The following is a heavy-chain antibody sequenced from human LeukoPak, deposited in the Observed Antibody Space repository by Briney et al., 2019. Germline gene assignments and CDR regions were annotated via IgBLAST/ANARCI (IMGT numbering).Heavy chain of an antibody. V-gene: IGHV1-2*02. D-gene: IGHD2-8*01. J-gene: IGHJ4*02. Sequence: ASVKVSCKASGYTFTAQYMHWVRQAPGQGLEWMGWINPNNGDTKYAQSFLGRVTMTRDTSISTAYMELSRLRSDDTAVYYCARENCTNGVCYKQLDYWGQGTLVTVSS. CDR2: INPNNGDT. CDR1: GYTFTAQY. CDR3: ARENCTNGVCYKQLDY.